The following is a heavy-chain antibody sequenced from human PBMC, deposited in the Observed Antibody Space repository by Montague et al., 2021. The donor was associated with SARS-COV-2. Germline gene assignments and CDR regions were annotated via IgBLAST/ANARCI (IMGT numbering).Heavy chain of an antibody. D-gene: IGHD3-10*01. Sequence: TLSLTCSVFGDSINNVNYFWSWIRQPAGKGLEWIGRVYISGSTDYNPSLKSRVTMLLDKSANELTLQVTSVTAAATAVYYCARVSGYGSGSSFNWFDSWGQGLVVTVSS. CDR2: VYISGST. CDR3: ARVSGYGSGSSFNWFDS. V-gene: IGHV4-61*02. CDR1: GDSINNVNYF. J-gene: IGHJ5*01.